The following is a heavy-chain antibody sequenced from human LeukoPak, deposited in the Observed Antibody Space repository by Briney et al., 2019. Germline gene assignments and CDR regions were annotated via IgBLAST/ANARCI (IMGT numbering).Heavy chain of an antibody. J-gene: IGHJ4*02. CDR2: IKEDGSKK. D-gene: IGHD3-16*01. CDR1: GFTFSRYW. V-gene: IGHV3-7*01. Sequence: GGSLRLSCVVSGFTFSRYWMSWVRQAPGKGLEWVANIKEDGSKKDYVDSVKGRFTISRDNSKNTLYLQTNSLRAEDTAVYYCAKGGMERPLFDYWGQGTLVTVSS. CDR3: AKGGMERPLFDY.